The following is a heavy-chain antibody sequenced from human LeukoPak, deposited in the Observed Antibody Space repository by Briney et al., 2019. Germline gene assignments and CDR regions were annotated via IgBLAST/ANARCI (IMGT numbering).Heavy chain of an antibody. J-gene: IGHJ5*02. CDR3: ARGQNYYDSSGYLRSNWFDP. D-gene: IGHD3-22*01. CDR2: IYPGDPDT. Sequence: GESLKISCKGSGYSFTSYWIGWVRQMPGKGLEWMGIIYPGDPDTRYSPSFQGQVTISADKSISTAYLQWSSLEASDTAMYHCARGQNYYDSSGYLRSNWFDPWGQGTLVTVSS. V-gene: IGHV5-51*01. CDR1: GYSFTSYW.